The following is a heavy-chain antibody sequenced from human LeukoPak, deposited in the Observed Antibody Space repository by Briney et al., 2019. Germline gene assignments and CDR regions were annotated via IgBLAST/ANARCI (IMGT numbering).Heavy chain of an antibody. CDR2: IYYSGST. CDR3: ASSWGSSYYYMDV. J-gene: IGHJ6*03. Sequence: SETLSLTCTVSGGSIGSFFWGWIRQPPGKGLEWIGSIYYSGSTYYNPSLKSRVTISVDTSKSQFSLKLSSVTAADTAVYYCASSWGSSYYYMDVWAKGTTVTGSS. D-gene: IGHD3-16*01. V-gene: IGHV4-39*07. CDR1: GGSIGSFF.